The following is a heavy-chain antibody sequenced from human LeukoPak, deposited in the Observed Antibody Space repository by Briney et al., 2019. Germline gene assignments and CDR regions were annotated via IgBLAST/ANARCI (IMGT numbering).Heavy chain of an antibody. Sequence: GGSLRLSCAASGFTFSNYAMTWVRQAPGKGLEWVSPIVGSGGSTYYADSAKGRFTISRDNSKKTLYLHMNSLRAEDTAVYYCAKERGYYDSSGFDYWGQGTLVTVSS. CDR2: IVGSGGST. V-gene: IGHV3-23*01. CDR3: AKERGYYDSSGFDY. D-gene: IGHD3-22*01. J-gene: IGHJ4*02. CDR1: GFTFSNYA.